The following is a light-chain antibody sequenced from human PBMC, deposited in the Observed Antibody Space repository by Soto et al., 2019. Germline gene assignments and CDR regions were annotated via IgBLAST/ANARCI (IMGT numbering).Light chain of an antibody. J-gene: IGKJ5*01. CDR1: QDISTY. Sequence: IQMTQSPSSLSASVGDRVTITCQASQDISTYLNWYQQKPGKAPKLLIYDASNLETGVPSRFSGSGSGTDLTFTISSLQPEDIATYYCQQFEDFPRAIIFGQGTRLDLK. CDR2: DAS. V-gene: IGKV1-33*01. CDR3: QQFEDFPRAII.